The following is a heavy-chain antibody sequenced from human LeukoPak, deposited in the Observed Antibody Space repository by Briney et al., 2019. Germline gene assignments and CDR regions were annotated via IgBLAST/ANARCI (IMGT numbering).Heavy chain of an antibody. Sequence: PGGSLRLSCAASGFTFSSYSMNWVRRAPGKGLEWVSSISSSSSYIYYADSVKGRFTISRDNAKNSLYLQMNSLRAEDTAVYYCARAPQQLVISWGQGTLVTVSS. J-gene: IGHJ5*02. CDR2: ISSSSSYI. D-gene: IGHD6-13*01. V-gene: IGHV3-21*01. CDR3: ARAPQQLVIS. CDR1: GFTFSSYS.